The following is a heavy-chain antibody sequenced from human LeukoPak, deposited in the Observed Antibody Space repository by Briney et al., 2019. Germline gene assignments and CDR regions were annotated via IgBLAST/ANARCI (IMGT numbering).Heavy chain of an antibody. J-gene: IGHJ4*02. CDR1: GYTFTGYY. CDR2: INPNSGVT. V-gene: IGHV1-2*02. D-gene: IGHD5-12*01. Sequence: GASVKVSFKASGYTFTGYYMHWVRQAPGQGLEWMGWINPNSGVTNYAQKFQGRVTMTRDTSISTAYMELSRLRSDDTAVYYCARVLDSGYPVWDCWGQGTLVTVSS. CDR3: ARVLDSGYPVWDC.